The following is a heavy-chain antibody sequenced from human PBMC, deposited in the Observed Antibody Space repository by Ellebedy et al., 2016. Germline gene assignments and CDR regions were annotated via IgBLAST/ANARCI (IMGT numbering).Heavy chain of an antibody. Sequence: ASVKVSXXASGYTFTSYGISWVRQAHGQGLEWMGWISAYNGNTNYAQKLQGRVTMTTDTSTSTAYIELRSLRSDNTAVYYCARKVSTVTQEWFDPWGQGTLVTVSS. CDR1: GYTFTSYG. D-gene: IGHD4-17*01. V-gene: IGHV1-18*01. J-gene: IGHJ5*02. CDR2: ISAYNGNT. CDR3: ARKVSTVTQEWFDP.